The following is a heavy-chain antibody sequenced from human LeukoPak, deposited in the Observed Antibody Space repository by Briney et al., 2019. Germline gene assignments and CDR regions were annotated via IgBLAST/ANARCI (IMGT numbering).Heavy chain of an antibody. D-gene: IGHD4-11*01. CDR1: GGSFSGYY. CDR2: INHSGST. J-gene: IGHJ5*02. Sequence: SETLSLTCAVYGGSFSGYYWSWIRQPPGKGLEWIGEINHSGSTNYNPSLKSRVTISVDTSKNQFSLKLSSVTAADTAVYYCARGRKATTVTSRFDPWGQGTLVTVSS. CDR3: ARGRKATTVTSRFDP. V-gene: IGHV4-34*01.